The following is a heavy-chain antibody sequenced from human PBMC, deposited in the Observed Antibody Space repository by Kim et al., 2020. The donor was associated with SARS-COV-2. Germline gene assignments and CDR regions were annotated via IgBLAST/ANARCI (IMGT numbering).Heavy chain of an antibody. D-gene: IGHD3-10*01. CDR2: IYSGGTT. CDR3: ARDADYYGSGSPPR. V-gene: IGHV3-53*01. CDR1: GFTVSSNY. Sequence: GGSLRLSCAASGFTVSSNYMSWVRQAPGKGLEWVSVIYSGGTTYYADSVKGRFTISSDNSENTLYLQMNSLRAEDTAVYYCARDADYYGSGSPPRWGQG. J-gene: IGHJ4*02.